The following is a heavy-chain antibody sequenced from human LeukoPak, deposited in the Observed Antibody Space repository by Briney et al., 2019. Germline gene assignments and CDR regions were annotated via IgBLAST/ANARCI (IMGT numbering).Heavy chain of an antibody. V-gene: IGHV4-59*01. CDR3: ASTRDYDFWSGYSDY. J-gene: IGHJ4*02. D-gene: IGHD3-3*01. CDR2: IYYSGST. Sequence: SETLSLTCTVSGGSISSYYWSWVWQPPGKGLEWVGYIYYSGSTNYNPSLKSRVTISVEKYKKQFSLKLSSVTAADTAVYYCASTRDYDFWSGYSDYWGQGTLVTVSS. CDR1: GGSISSYY.